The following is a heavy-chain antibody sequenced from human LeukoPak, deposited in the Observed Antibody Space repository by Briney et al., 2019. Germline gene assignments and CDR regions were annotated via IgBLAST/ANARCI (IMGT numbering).Heavy chain of an antibody. V-gene: IGHV1-8*01. CDR3: ARFSDSSGWYQDFQH. CDR1: GYTFTSYD. CDR2: MNPNSGNT. D-gene: IGHD6-19*01. J-gene: IGHJ1*01. Sequence: ASVKVSCKASGYTFTSYDINWVRQATGQGLEWMGWMNPNSGNTGYAQKFQGRVTMTRNTSISTAYMELSSLRSEDTAVYYCARFSDSSGWYQDFQHWGQGTLVTVSS.